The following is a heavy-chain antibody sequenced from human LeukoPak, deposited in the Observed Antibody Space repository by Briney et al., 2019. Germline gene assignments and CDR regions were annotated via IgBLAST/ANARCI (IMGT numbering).Heavy chain of an antibody. CDR2: ISTDAGET. V-gene: IGHV3-23*01. Sequence: SGGSLRLSCAASGFTFSNSGMSWVRQAPGKGLEWVSAISTDAGETHYADSVKGRFTISRDNSKNTVSLQMSSRRAEDTALYYCAKGSGNGYGSGPFDYWGQGTLVTVSS. CDR3: AKGSGNGYGSGPFDY. J-gene: IGHJ4*02. CDR1: GFTFSNSG. D-gene: IGHD3-10*01.